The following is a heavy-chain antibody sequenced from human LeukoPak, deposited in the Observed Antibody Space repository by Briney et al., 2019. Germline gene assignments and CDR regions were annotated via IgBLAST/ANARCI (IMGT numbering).Heavy chain of an antibody. CDR3: ARGDPVMTATSYDR. J-gene: IGHJ4*02. Sequence: ASVKASCKASGYTFTGYYMHWVRQAPGQGLEWMGWINPNSGGTNYAQKFQGRVAMTRDTSISTAYMEVRSLRSDDTAVYYCARGDPVMTATSYDRWGQGTPVTVSS. V-gene: IGHV1-2*02. CDR2: INPNSGGT. CDR1: GYTFTGYY. D-gene: IGHD2-21*02.